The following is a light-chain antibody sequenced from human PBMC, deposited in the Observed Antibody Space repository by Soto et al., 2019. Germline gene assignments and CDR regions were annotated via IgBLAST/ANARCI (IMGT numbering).Light chain of an antibody. CDR3: QQYGASPVT. CDR1: QSVFSSY. J-gene: IGKJ2*01. CDR2: GAS. V-gene: IGKV3-20*01. Sequence: EIVLTQSPGTLSLSPGERATLSCRASQSVFSSYLAWYQQKPGQSPRLLIYGASTRATDIPDRVRGSGSGTDFTLTISRAEPEDFAVYYCQQYGASPVTFGQGTKLEIK.